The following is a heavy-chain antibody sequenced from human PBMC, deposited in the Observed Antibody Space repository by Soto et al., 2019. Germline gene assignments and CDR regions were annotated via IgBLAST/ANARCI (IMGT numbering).Heavy chain of an antibody. CDR3: ASRGNSDWLGP. CDR1: GTSIHSSSYY. J-gene: IGHJ5*02. Sequence: SETLSLTCTVSGTSIHSSSYYWDWLRQPPGKGLEWIGSVYSTGSTFYNPSLKSRVTISLDTSKNQFSLKMRSVTAAYTAVYYCASRGNSDWLGPWGQGTLVTVSS. D-gene: IGHD2-21*01. V-gene: IGHV4-39*01. CDR2: VYSTGST.